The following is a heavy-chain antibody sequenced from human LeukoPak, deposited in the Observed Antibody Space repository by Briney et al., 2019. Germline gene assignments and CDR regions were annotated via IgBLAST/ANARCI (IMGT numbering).Heavy chain of an antibody. D-gene: IGHD4-11*01. Sequence: ASVKVSCKVSGYTLTELSMHWVRQAPGKGLEWMGGFDREDGETIYAQKFQGRVTMTEDTSTDTAYMELSSLRSEDTAVYYCAAQSPRVTTSSGMDVWGQGTTVTVSS. V-gene: IGHV1-24*01. CDR3: AAQSPRVTTSSGMDV. CDR2: FDREDGET. J-gene: IGHJ6*02. CDR1: GYTLTELS.